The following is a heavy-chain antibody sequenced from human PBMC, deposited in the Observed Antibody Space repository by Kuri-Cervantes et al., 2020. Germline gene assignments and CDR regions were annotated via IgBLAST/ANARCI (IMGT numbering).Heavy chain of an antibody. Sequence: GESLKISCAASGFTFSDHYMDWVRQAPGEGLEWISYIRSTSNTIYYADSVKGRFTISRGNAKNSLYLQMNSLRAEDTAVYYCARGNYGLDVWGQGTTVTVSS. J-gene: IGHJ6*02. CDR1: GFTFSDHY. CDR3: ARGNYGLDV. V-gene: IGHV3-11*01. CDR2: IRSTSNTI.